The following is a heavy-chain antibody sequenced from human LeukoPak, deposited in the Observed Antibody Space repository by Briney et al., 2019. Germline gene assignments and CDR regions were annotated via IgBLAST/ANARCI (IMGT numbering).Heavy chain of an antibody. Sequence: GASVKVSCKASGYTFTSYYMHWVRQAPGQGLEWMGLINPSGGSTTNAQKFQGRVIMTRDMSTSTVYMELSSLRSEDTAVYYCAHHMTHYGDYQDAFDIWGQGTMVTVSS. CDR3: AHHMTHYGDYQDAFDI. D-gene: IGHD4-17*01. CDR2: INPSGGST. V-gene: IGHV1-46*01. J-gene: IGHJ3*02. CDR1: GYTFTSYY.